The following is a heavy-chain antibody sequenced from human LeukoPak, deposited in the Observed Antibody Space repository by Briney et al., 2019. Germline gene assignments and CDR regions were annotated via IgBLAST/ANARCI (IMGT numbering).Heavy chain of an antibody. J-gene: IGHJ5*02. Sequence: SETLSLTCAVYGGSFSGYYWSWIRQPPGKGLEWIGEINHSGSTNYNPSLKSRVTISVDTSKNQFSLKLSSVTAADTAVYYCARAGVGPYCGDDCHGYWFDPWGQGTLVTVSS. CDR2: INHSGST. CDR3: ARAGVGPYCGDDCHGYWFDP. V-gene: IGHV4-34*01. D-gene: IGHD2-21*02. CDR1: GGSFSGYY.